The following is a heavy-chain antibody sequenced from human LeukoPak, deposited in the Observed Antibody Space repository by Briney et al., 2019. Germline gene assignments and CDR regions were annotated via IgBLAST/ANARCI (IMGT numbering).Heavy chain of an antibody. J-gene: IGHJ5*02. Sequence: SETLSLTCTVSGGSVSRGSYYWSWTRQPPGKGLEWIGHISYSGSTNYNPSLKSRVTISVDTSKNQFSLKLSSVTAADTAVYYCARGGSGYALNWFDPWGQGTLVTVSS. V-gene: IGHV4-61*01. CDR1: GGSVSRGSYY. D-gene: IGHD5-12*01. CDR3: ARGGSGYALNWFDP. CDR2: ISYSGST.